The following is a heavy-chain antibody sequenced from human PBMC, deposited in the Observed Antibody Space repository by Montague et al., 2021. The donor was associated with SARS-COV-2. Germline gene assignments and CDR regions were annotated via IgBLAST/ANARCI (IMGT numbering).Heavy chain of an antibody. CDR2: TYYRSKWYS. CDR3: VRYSGWFYFDF. Sequence: CAISGDSVSSNSATWNWVRQSPSRGLEWLGRTYYRSKWYSDYAPSVRGRLTVNPDASKNEFSLELNYMTPEDTAVYYCVRYSGWFYFDFWGQGTLVTVSS. V-gene: IGHV6-1*01. CDR1: GDSVSSNSAT. J-gene: IGHJ4*02. D-gene: IGHD6-19*01.